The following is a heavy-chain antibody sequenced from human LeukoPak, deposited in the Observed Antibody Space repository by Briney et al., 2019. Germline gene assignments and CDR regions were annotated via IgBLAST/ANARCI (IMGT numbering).Heavy chain of an antibody. CDR2: IYYRGST. D-gene: IGHD3-22*01. CDR1: GGSISSYY. J-gene: IGHJ4*02. CDR3: ARSYDSSGYGLDY. Sequence: NTSETLSLTCTVSGGSISSYYWSWIRQPPVKGLEWIGYIYYRGSTNYTPSLKSRVTISVDTSKNQFSLKLSSVTAAGTAVYYCARSYDSSGYGLDYWGQGTLVTVSP. V-gene: IGHV4-59*08.